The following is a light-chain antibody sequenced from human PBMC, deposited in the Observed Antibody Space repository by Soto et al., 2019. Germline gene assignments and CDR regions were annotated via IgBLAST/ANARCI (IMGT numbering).Light chain of an antibody. CDR1: QSVSSN. V-gene: IGKV3-15*01. Sequence: ELVMTHSPATLSVSPGEKATLSCRASQSVSSNLAWYQQKPGQAPRLLIYGASTRATGIPARFSGSGSGTEFTLTISSLQSEDFAVYYCQQYNNWPPVVTFGPGTKVDIK. CDR3: QQYNNWPPVVT. CDR2: GAS. J-gene: IGKJ3*01.